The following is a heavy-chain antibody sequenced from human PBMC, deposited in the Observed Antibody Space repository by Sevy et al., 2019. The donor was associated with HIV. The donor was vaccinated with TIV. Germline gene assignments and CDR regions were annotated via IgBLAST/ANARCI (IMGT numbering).Heavy chain of an antibody. D-gene: IGHD2-2*01. CDR2: ISGSGGST. CDR3: AKGVIIVVVPAAYDY. CDR1: GFTFSSYA. V-gene: IGHV3-23*01. Sequence: GSLRLSCAASGFTFSSYAMSWVRQAPGKGLEWVSAISGSGGSTYYADSVKGRFTICRDNSKNTLYLQMNSLRAEDTAVYYCAKGVIIVVVPAAYDYWGQGTLVTVSS. J-gene: IGHJ4*02.